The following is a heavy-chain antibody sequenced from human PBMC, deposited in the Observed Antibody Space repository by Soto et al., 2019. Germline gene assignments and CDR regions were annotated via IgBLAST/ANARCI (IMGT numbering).Heavy chain of an antibody. CDR3: ARGYSSSWYLIDY. CDR1: GFTFSSYG. CDR2: IWYDGSNK. J-gene: IGHJ4*02. Sequence: QVQLVESGGGVVQPGRSLRLSCAASGFTFSSYGMHLVRQAPGKGLEWVAVIWYDGSNKYYADSVKGRFTISRDNSKNTLYLQMNSLRAEDTAVYYCARGYSSSWYLIDYWGQGTLVTVSS. V-gene: IGHV3-33*01. D-gene: IGHD6-13*01.